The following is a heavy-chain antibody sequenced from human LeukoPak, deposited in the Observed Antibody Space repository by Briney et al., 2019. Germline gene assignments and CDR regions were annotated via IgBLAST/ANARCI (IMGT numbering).Heavy chain of an antibody. CDR3: ARVKFGSRDAFDI. CDR2: VNWNGGST. Sequence: GGSLRLSCAASGFTFSSYAMSWVRQAPGKGLEWVSGVNWNGGSTGYADSLEGRFTISRDNAKNSLYLQMNSLRAEDTAVYYCARVKFGSRDAFDIWGQGTMVTVSS. J-gene: IGHJ3*02. CDR1: GFTFSSYA. D-gene: IGHD1-26*01. V-gene: IGHV3-20*04.